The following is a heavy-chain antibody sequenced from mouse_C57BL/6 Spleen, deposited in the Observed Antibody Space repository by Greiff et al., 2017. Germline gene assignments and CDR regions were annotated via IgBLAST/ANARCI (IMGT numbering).Heavy chain of an antibody. D-gene: IGHD4-1*01. CDR2: IYPGDGDT. CDR3: ARSRAGTNYFDY. V-gene: IGHV1-80*01. Sequence: VKLMESGAELVKPGASVKISCKASGYAFSSYWMNWVKQRPGKGLEWIGQIYPGDGDTNYNGKFKGKATLTADKSSSTAYMQLSSLTSEDSAVYFCARSRAGTNYFDYWGQGTTLTVSS. J-gene: IGHJ2*01. CDR1: GYAFSSYW.